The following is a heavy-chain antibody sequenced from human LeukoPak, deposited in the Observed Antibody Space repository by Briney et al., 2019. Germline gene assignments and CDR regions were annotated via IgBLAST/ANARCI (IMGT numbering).Heavy chain of an antibody. V-gene: IGHV5-51*01. J-gene: IGHJ4*02. CDR2: IYPGNSDT. CDR3: VRLESGGYYYVVY. Sequence: GESLKISCKVSGFRFTSYWIGWVRQMPGKGLEWMGIIYPGNSDTRYSPSFQGQVTISADKSIGTAYLQWSSLEASDTAMYYCVRLESGGYYYVVYWGQGTLVTVSS. D-gene: IGHD3-22*01. CDR1: GFRFTSYW.